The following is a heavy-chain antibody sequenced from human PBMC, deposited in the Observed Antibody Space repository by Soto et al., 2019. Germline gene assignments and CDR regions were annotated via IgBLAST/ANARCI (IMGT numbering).Heavy chain of an antibody. J-gene: IGHJ4*02. CDR2: ISSDGSNN. CDR1: RFTFSSYG. D-gene: IGHD2-21*02. Sequence: QVQLVESGGGVVQPGRSLRLSCAASRFTFSSYGMHWVRQAPGKGLEWVAVISSDGSNNYYADSVKGRFTISRDNSKNTLYLKMNSLRAEDMAVYYCAKDFQDCAGDCYVFDYWGQGTLVTVSS. CDR3: AKDFQDCAGDCYVFDY. V-gene: IGHV3-30*18.